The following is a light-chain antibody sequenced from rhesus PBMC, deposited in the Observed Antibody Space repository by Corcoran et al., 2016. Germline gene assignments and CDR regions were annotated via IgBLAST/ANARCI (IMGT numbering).Light chain of an antibody. CDR1: HSISSW. V-gene: IGKV1-22*01. Sequence: DIQMTQSPSSLSASVGDTVTITCRASHSISSWLAWYQQTPGKAPKLLIYKASNLQSGVPSRFIGSGLGTEFTLTISSLQPEDFATYYCLLYSSIPYSFGQGTKVEIK. J-gene: IGKJ2*01. CDR3: LLYSSIPYS. CDR2: KAS.